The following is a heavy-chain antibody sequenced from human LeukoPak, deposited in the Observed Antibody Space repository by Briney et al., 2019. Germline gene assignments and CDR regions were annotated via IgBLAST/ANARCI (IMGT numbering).Heavy chain of an antibody. CDR2: ISGSGGST. V-gene: IGHV3-23*01. CDR1: GFTFSSYA. CDR3: ASSGNLYDILTGMFDY. Sequence: GGSLRLSCAASGFTFSSYAMSWVRQAPGKGLEWVSAISGSGGSTYYADSVKGRFTISRDNSKNTLYLQMNSLRAEDTAVYYCASSGNLYDILTGMFDYWGQGTLVTVSS. D-gene: IGHD3-9*01. J-gene: IGHJ4*02.